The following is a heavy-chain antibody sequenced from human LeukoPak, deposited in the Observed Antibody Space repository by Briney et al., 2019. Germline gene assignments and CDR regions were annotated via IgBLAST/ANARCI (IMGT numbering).Heavy chain of an antibody. CDR2: VSGNGDSA. CDR1: GFTFSNYA. CDR3: ARGRYSSSSSPIDY. D-gene: IGHD6-6*01. J-gene: IGHJ4*02. Sequence: GGSLRLSCAASGFTFSNYAMSWVRQAAGKGLEWVSGVSGNGDSAYYADSVKGRCTISRDNSKNTLYLQMNSLRAEDTAVYYCARGRYSSSSSPIDYWGQGTPV. V-gene: IGHV3-23*01.